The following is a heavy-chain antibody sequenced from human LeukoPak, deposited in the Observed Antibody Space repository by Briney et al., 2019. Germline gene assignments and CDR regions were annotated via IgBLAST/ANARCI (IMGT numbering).Heavy chain of an antibody. CDR3: ARAQSAYYYYYMDV. V-gene: IGHV3-33*01. CDR2: IWYDGSNK. J-gene: IGHJ6*03. Sequence: GGSLRLSCAASGLTFSSYGMHWVRQAPGKGLEWVAVIWYDGSNKYYADSVKGRFTISRDNSKNTLYLQMNSLRAEDTAVYYCARAQSAYYYYYMDVWGKGTTVTASS. CDR1: GLTFSSYG.